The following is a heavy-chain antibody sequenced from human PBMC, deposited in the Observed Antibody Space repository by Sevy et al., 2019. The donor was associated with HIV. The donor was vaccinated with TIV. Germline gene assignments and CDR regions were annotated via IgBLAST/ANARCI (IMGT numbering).Heavy chain of an antibody. CDR1: GFTFGDYA. Sequence: GSLRLSCTASGFTFGDYAMNWVRQAPGKGLEWVSTISGSGGTTYYADSVKGRFTISRDNSKKTLYLQMNSLRAEDTALYYCAKGDTSTRYYYYGMDVWGQGTAVTVSS. CDR3: AKGDTSTRYYYYGMDV. CDR2: ISGSGGTT. V-gene: IGHV3-23*01. D-gene: IGHD2-2*01. J-gene: IGHJ6*02.